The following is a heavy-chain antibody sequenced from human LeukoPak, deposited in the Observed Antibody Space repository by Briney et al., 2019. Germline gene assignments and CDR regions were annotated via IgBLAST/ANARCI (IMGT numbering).Heavy chain of an antibody. J-gene: IGHJ6*04. Sequence: GGSLRLSCAASGFTFSSYVMSWVRQAPGKGLEWVSAISGSGGSTYYADSVKGRFTISRDNSKNTLYLQMNSLRAEDTAVYYCAKGLGYSSSWSPYYYYYGMDVWGKGTTVTVSS. CDR3: AKGLGYSSSWSPYYYYYGMDV. V-gene: IGHV3-23*01. CDR1: GFTFSSYV. CDR2: ISGSGGST. D-gene: IGHD6-13*01.